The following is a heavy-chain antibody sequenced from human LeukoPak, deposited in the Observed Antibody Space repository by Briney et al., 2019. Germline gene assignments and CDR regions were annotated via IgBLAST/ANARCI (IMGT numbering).Heavy chain of an antibody. D-gene: IGHD5-12*01. CDR1: GFTFSSYA. Sequence: PGGSLRLSCAASGFTFSSYAMSWVRQAPGKGLEWVSVIYSGGSTYYADSVKGRFTISRDNSKNTLYLQMNSLRAEDTAVYYCARAHVDSYYYYMDVWGKGTTVTIPS. V-gene: IGHV3-53*01. CDR2: IYSGGST. J-gene: IGHJ6*03. CDR3: ARAHVDSYYYYMDV.